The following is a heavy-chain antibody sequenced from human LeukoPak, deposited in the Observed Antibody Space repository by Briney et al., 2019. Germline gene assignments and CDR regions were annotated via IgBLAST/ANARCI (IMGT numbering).Heavy chain of an antibody. D-gene: IGHD3-3*01. V-gene: IGHV4-39*02. Sequence: SETLSLTCAVSGGSISSEDHFWGWIRQPPGKGLEWIGTISYRGTTYYNPSLKSRVTISQDMSKNHLSLRLTSVIVADMAVYYCAKILGDDLFDAFDIWGQGRLVSVSS. CDR2: ISYRGTT. J-gene: IGHJ3*02. CDR1: GGSISSEDHF. CDR3: AKILGDDLFDAFDI.